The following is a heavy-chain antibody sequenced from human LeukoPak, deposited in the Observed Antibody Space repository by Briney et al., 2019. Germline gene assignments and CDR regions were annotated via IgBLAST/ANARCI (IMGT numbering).Heavy chain of an antibody. J-gene: IGHJ4*02. D-gene: IGHD3-22*01. V-gene: IGHV3-74*01. CDR3: ARDSSGLSYFDY. CDR2: INSDGSVT. CDR1: GFTFSSYW. Sequence: GGSLRLSCAASGFTFSSYWMHWVRQAPGKGLVWVSRINSDGSVTNYADSVKGRFTISRDNSKNTLYLQMNSLRAEDTAVYYCARDSSGLSYFDYWGQGTLVTVSS.